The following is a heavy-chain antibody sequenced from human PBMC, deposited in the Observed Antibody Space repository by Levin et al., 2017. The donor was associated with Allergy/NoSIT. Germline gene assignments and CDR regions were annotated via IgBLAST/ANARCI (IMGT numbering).Heavy chain of an antibody. V-gene: IGHV3-9*01. D-gene: IGHD6-13*01. J-gene: IGHJ4*02. CDR3: VKGGAAAGPLLDY. CDR2: ISWNSHSV. CDR1: GFRFGDFA. Sequence: QPGGSLRLSCAGSGFRFGDFAMHWVRQAPGKGLEWVSTISWNSHSVDYTDSVKGRFTISKDDAKNSLHLQMNSLRAEDTAFYYCVKGGAAAGPLLDYWGQGTLVTVSS.